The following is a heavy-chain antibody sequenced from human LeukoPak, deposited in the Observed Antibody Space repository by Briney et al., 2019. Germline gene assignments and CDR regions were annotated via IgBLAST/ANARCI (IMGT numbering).Heavy chain of an antibody. CDR2: IYYSGST. CDR3: ARSALDWFDP. CDR1: GGSISSGGYY. Sequence: SQTLSLTCTVSGGSISSGGYYWSWIRQHPGRGLEWIGYIYYSGSTYYNPSLKSRVTISVDTSKNQFSLKLSSVTAADTAVYYCARSALDWFDPWGQGTLVTVSS. V-gene: IGHV4-31*03. J-gene: IGHJ5*02.